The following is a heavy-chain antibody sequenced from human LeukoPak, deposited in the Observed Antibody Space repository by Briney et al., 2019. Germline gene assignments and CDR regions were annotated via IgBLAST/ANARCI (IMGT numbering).Heavy chain of an antibody. J-gene: IGHJ4*02. CDR3: ARGLPPRSGWVERGHDY. CDR2: ISAYNGNT. V-gene: IGHV1-18*01. Sequence: GASVKVSCKASGYTFTSYGISWVRQAPGQGLEWMGWISAYNGNTNYAQKLQGRVTMTTDTSTSTAYMELRSLRSDDTAVYYCARGLPPRSGWVERGHDYWGQGTLVTVSS. CDR1: GYTFTSYG. D-gene: IGHD3-3*01.